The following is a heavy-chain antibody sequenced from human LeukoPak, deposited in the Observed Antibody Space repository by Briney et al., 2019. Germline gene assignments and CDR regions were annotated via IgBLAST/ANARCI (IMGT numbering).Heavy chain of an antibody. J-gene: IGHJ6*03. V-gene: IGHV4-61*02. CDR2: IYTSGST. Sequence: SETLSLTCTVSGGSISSSSYYWSWIRQPAGKGLEWIGRIYTSGSTNYNPSLKSRVTMSVDTSKNQFSLKLSSVTAADTAVYYCARVASPYYYYMDVWGKGTTVAVSS. CDR1: GGSISSSSYY. CDR3: ARVASPYYYYMDV.